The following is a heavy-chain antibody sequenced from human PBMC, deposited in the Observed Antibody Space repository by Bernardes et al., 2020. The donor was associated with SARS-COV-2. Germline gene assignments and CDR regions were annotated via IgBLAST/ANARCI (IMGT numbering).Heavy chain of an antibody. J-gene: IGHJ4*02. CDR1: GYTFTTYY. CDR2: ITATSGVT. Sequence: ASVKVSCKASGYTFTTYYMPWVRQAPGQGLEWMGWITATSGVTTYAQKFQGRVTMTRDTSTSTAYMELSRLRSDDTAMYYCARDYYGSGSYTDYWGQGTMVTVSS. V-gene: IGHV1-2*02. CDR3: ARDYYGSGSYTDY. D-gene: IGHD3-10*01.